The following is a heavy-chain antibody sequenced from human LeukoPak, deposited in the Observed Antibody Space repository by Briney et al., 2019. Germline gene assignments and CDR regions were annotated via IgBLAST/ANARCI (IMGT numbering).Heavy chain of an antibody. J-gene: IGHJ4*02. CDR1: GFTFSSYA. CDR3: ARDGSGWYGVSDY. CDR2: ISYDGSNK. V-gene: IGHV3-30*04. D-gene: IGHD6-19*01. Sequence: GGSLRLSCAASGFTFSSYAMSWVRQAPGKGLEWVAVISYDGSNKYYADSVKGRFTISRDNSKNTLYLQMNSLRAEDTAVYYCARDGSGWYGVSDYWGQGTLVTVSS.